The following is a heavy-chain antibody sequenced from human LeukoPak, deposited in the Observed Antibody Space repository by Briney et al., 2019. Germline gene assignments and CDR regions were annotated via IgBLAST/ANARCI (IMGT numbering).Heavy chain of an antibody. CDR1: GYTFTSYG. CDR3: AREVSGSSSWVYGMDV. V-gene: IGHV1-18*01. J-gene: IGHJ6*02. Sequence: VASVKVSCKASGYTFTSYGISWVRQAPGQGLEWMGWISAYNGNTNYAQKLQGRVTMTRNTSISTAYMELSSLRSEDTAVYYCAREVSGSSSWVYGMDVWGQGTTVTVSS. CDR2: ISAYNGNT. D-gene: IGHD6-13*01.